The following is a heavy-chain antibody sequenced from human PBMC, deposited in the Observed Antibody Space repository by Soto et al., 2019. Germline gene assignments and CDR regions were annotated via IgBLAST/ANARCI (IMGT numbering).Heavy chain of an antibody. CDR3: ARDSLRYNWNYGGFDY. V-gene: IGHV4-59*01. CDR1: GGSISSYY. Sequence: LSLTCTVSGGSISSYYWSWIRQPPGKGLEWIGYIYYSGSTNYNPSLKSRVTISVDTSKNQFSLKLSSVTAADTAVYYCARDSLRYNWNYGGFDYWGQGTLVTVSS. CDR2: IYYSGST. D-gene: IGHD1-7*01. J-gene: IGHJ4*02.